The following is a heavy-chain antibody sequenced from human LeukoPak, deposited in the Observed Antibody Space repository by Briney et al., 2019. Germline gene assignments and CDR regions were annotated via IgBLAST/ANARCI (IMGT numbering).Heavy chain of an antibody. CDR3: ARYYCTGGSCYVTNWLDP. Sequence: SETLSLTCTVSGGSISSSSYYWGWIRQPPGKGLEWIGSIYYSGSTYYNPSLKSRVTISVDTSKNQFSLKLSSVTAADTAVYYCARYYCTGGSCYVTNWLDPWGQGTLVVVSS. J-gene: IGHJ5*02. CDR2: IYYSGST. D-gene: IGHD3-10*01. V-gene: IGHV4-39*01. CDR1: GGSISSSSYY.